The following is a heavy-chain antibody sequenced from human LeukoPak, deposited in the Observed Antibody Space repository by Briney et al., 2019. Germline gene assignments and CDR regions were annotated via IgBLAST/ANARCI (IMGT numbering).Heavy chain of an antibody. CDR3: ARDFRDYRDYVAYFDS. J-gene: IGHJ4*02. CDR1: GFTFSTYA. CDR2: ILYDGTNQ. Sequence: PGGSLRLSCAASGFTFSTYAMHWVRQAPGKGLEWVAVILYDGTNQYYADSVKGRFGISRDNSRNTLYLQMNSLKVEDTAVYYCARDFRDYRDYVAYFDSWGQGTLVTVSS. V-gene: IGHV3-30*09. D-gene: IGHD4-17*01.